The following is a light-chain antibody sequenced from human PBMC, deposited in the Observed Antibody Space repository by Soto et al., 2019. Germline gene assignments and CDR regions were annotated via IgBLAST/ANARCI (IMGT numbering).Light chain of an antibody. V-gene: IGKV1-5*01. Sequence: DIQMTQSPSTLSASVGDRVTITCRASQSISSWWAWYQQKPGKAPKLLSYDASSLESGVPSRFSGSGSGTEFTLTISSLQPDDFATYYCQQYNSYRTFGQGTKVDIK. J-gene: IGKJ1*01. CDR2: DAS. CDR3: QQYNSYRT. CDR1: QSISSW.